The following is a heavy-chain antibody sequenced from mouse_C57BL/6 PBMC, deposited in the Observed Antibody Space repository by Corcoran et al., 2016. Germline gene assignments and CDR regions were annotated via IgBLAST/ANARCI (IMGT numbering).Heavy chain of an antibody. CDR2: ISYDGSN. J-gene: IGHJ3*01. D-gene: IGHD2-3*01. V-gene: IGHV3-6*01. CDR1: GYSITSGYY. CDR3: ARDSHDGLTEAY. Sequence: DVQLQESGPGLVKPSQSLSLTCSVTGYSITSGYYWNWIRQFPGNKLEWMGYISYDGSNNYNPSLKNRISITRDTSKNQFFLKLNSVTTEDTATYYCARDSHDGLTEAYWGQGTLVTVSA.